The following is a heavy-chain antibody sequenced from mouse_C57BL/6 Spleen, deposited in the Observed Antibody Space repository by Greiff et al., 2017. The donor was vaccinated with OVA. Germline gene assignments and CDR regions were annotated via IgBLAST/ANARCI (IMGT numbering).Heavy chain of an antibody. CDR2: IYPGSGST. Sequence: QVQLKQPGAELVKPGASVKMSCKASGYTFTSYWITWVKQRPGQGLEWIGDIYPGSGSTNYNEKFKSKATLTVDTSSSTAYMQLSSLTSEDSAVDYCARRDGSSPPCAYWGQGTLVTVSA. V-gene: IGHV1-55*01. D-gene: IGHD1-1*01. J-gene: IGHJ3*01. CDR3: ARRDGSSPPCAY. CDR1: GYTFTSYW.